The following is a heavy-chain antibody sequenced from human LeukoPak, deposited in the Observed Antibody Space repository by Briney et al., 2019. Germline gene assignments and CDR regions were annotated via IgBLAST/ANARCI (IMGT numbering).Heavy chain of an antibody. J-gene: IGHJ1*01. CDR1: GDSISSSSYY. Sequence: SEALSLTCTVSGDSISSSSYYWGWVRQPPGKGLEWIADIYYSGSSYYSPSLKSRVTISLDTSKNQFSLKLRSVTAADTAVYFCARRRYYDSTGLLDWGQGTLVSVSS. V-gene: IGHV4-39*01. CDR2: IYYSGSS. D-gene: IGHD3-22*01. CDR3: ARRRYYDSTGLLD.